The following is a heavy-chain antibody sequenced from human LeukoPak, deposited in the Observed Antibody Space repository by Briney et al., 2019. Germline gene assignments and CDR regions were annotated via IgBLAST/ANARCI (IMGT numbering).Heavy chain of an antibody. CDR3: AKDIQRGCDYTNSLDS. J-gene: IGHJ4*02. V-gene: IGHV3-33*06. Sequence: PGGSLRLSCAASGFMFTHHGMHWVRQAPGKGLEWVAVIWSDGTNKFYSDSVKGRFAISRDNSNDMVYLQMNGLRVDDTAVYYCAKDIQRGCDYTNSLDSWGQGTLVIVSS. D-gene: IGHD4-11*01. CDR1: GFMFTHHG. CDR2: IWSDGTNK.